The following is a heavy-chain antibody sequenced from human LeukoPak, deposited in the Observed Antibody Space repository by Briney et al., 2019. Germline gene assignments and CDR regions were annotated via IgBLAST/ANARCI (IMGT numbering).Heavy chain of an antibody. Sequence: PSETLSLTCTVSGGSISGSSYFWGWIRQPPGRGLEWIGSISYSGSTYYNPSLKSRITISVDTSKNQFSLKLSSVTAADTAVYYCARGYSSSWYFNWFDPWGQGTLVTVSS. D-gene: IGHD6-13*01. J-gene: IGHJ5*02. CDR1: GGSISGSSYF. V-gene: IGHV4-39*07. CDR2: ISYSGST. CDR3: ARGYSSSWYFNWFDP.